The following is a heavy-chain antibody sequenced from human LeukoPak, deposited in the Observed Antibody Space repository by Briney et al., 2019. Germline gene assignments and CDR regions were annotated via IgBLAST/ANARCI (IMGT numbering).Heavy chain of an antibody. J-gene: IGHJ4*02. CDR2: IYGDGGTT. CDR3: AKDRYSTVIDY. CDR1: GFTFSSFA. D-gene: IGHD6-13*01. V-gene: IGHV3-23*01. Sequence: GGSLRLSCAASGFTFSSFAMNWVRQAPGKGLEWVSLIYGDGGTTYYADSVKGRFTISRDNSKNTLYLQMNSLRAEDTAVYYCAKDRYSTVIDYWGQGTLVTVSS.